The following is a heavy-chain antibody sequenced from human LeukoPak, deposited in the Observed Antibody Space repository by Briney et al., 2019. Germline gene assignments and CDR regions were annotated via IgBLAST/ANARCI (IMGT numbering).Heavy chain of an antibody. J-gene: IGHJ6*02. Sequence: ASVRVSCEASVDTLTVYYIHCVRQAPGEGRVGRGWVNPNSGGTTYAQKFQGRITMTRATSISTAYMALTRLRSDDTAVYSRARSSSSWYFLDVSISGMDVWGQATTVTVPS. V-gene: IGHV1-2*02. CDR3: ARSSSSWYFLDVSISGMDV. D-gene: IGHD6-13*01. CDR1: VDTLTVYY. CDR2: VNPNSGGT.